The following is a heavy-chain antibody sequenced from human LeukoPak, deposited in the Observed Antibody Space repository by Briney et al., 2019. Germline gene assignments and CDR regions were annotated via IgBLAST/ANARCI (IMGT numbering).Heavy chain of an antibody. CDR2: IYTSGST. J-gene: IGHJ1*01. V-gene: IGHV4-61*02. CDR1: GGSNSSGSYY. CDR3: ARGGYSSSREYFQH. D-gene: IGHD6-13*01. Sequence: SQTLSLTCTVSGGSNSSGSYYWSWIRQPAGKGLEWIGRIYTSGSTNYNPSLKSRVTISVDTSKNQFSLKLSSVTAADTAVYYCARGGYSSSREYFQHWGQGTLVTVSS.